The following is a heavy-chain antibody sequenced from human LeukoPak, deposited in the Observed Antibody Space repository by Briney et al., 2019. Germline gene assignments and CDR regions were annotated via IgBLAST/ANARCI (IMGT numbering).Heavy chain of an antibody. CDR1: GFSFSNSW. D-gene: IGHD6-6*01. J-gene: IGHJ5*02. CDR2: IKPVGGEG. Sequence: PGGSLRLSCAASGFSFSNSWITWVRQAPGSGLEWVARIKPVGGEGYYTDSVKGRFTISRDNAKNSLYLQMNSLSAEDTAVYHCTTQYSSSYFAWGQGTLVTVSS. CDR3: TTQYSSSYFA. V-gene: IGHV3-7*01.